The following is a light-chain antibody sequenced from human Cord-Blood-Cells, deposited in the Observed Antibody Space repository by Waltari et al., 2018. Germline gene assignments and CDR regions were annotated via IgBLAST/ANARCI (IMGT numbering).Light chain of an antibody. Sequence: EIVLTQSPGTLSLSPGKRATLSCRASQSVSSSYLAWYQQKPGQAPRLLIYGASSRATGIPDRFSGSGSGTDFTLTISRLEPEDFAVYYCQQYGSSPLMYTFGQGTRLEIK. CDR2: GAS. J-gene: IGKJ2*01. CDR1: QSVSSSY. V-gene: IGKV3-20*01. CDR3: QQYGSSPLMYT.